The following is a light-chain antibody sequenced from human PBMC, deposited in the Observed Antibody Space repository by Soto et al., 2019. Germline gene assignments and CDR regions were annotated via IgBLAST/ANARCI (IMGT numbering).Light chain of an antibody. CDR3: SSQTSSSTLTYV. V-gene: IGLV2-14*01. Sequence: QSVLTQPASVSGSPGQSITISCPGTSSDVGGYYYVSWYQQHPGTAPKLIIYDVSNRPSGVADRFSGSKSGNTASLTISGLQAEDEAEYYCSSQTSSSTLTYVFGTGTKVTVL. J-gene: IGLJ1*01. CDR2: DVS. CDR1: SSDVGGYYY.